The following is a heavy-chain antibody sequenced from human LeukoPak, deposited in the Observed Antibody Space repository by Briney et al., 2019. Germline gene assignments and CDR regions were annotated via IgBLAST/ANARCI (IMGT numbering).Heavy chain of an antibody. V-gene: IGHV3-20*04. Sequence: PGGSLRLSCAASGFTFDDYGMSWVRQAPGKGLEWVFGINWNGGSTGYADSVKGRFTISRDNAKNSLYLQMNSLRAEDTALYYCARSPPRYCSGGSCYYYYYMDVWGKGTTVTISS. CDR2: INWNGGST. CDR1: GFTFDDYG. D-gene: IGHD2-15*01. J-gene: IGHJ6*03. CDR3: ARSPPRYCSGGSCYYYYYMDV.